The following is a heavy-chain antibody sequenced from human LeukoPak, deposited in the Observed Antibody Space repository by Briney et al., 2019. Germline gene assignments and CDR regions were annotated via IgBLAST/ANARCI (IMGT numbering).Heavy chain of an antibody. V-gene: IGHV1-8*01. D-gene: IGHD7-27*01. CDR1: GYTFTSYD. J-gene: IGHJ5*02. CDR2: MNPNSGNT. CDR3: ARGPVLGYWFDP. Sequence: GASVKVSCKASGYTFTSYDINWVRQATGQGLEWMGWMNPNSGNTGYAQKFQGRVTMTRNTSISTAYMELNSLRSEDTAVYYCARGPVLGYWFDPWGQGTLVTVSS.